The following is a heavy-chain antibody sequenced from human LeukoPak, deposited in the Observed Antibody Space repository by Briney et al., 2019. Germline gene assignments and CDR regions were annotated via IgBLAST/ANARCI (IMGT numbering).Heavy chain of an antibody. CDR3: ARSWVPPFDI. Sequence: GGSLRLPCAASGFTFSDYYMSWIRQAPGKGLEWVSYISSGSGSTIYYADSVKGRFTISRYNAKNSLYLQMNSLRAEDTAVYYCARSWVPPFDIWGQGTMVTVSS. V-gene: IGHV3-11*04. CDR1: GFTFSDYY. J-gene: IGHJ3*02. D-gene: IGHD1-1*01. CDR2: ISSGSGSTI.